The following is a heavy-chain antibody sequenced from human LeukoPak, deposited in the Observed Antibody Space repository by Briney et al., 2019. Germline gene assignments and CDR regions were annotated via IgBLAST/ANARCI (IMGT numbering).Heavy chain of an antibody. CDR2: ISGSGGST. CDR1: GFTFSSYG. J-gene: IGHJ5*02. CDR3: AKGDVLLWFGELFNWFDP. D-gene: IGHD3-10*01. Sequence: PGGTLRLSCAASGFTFSSYGMSWVRQAPGKGLEWVSAISGSGGSTYYADSVKGRFTISRDNSKNTLYLQMNSLRAEDTAVYYCAKGDVLLWFGELFNWFDPWGQGTLVTVSS. V-gene: IGHV3-23*01.